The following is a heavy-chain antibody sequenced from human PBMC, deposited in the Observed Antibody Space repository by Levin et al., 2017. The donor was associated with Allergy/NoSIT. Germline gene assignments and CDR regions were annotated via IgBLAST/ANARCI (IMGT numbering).Heavy chain of an antibody. CDR2: ISGSGGST. V-gene: IGHV3-23*01. Sequence: GESLKISCAASGFTFSSYAMSWVRQAPGKGLEWVSAISGSGGSTYYADSVKGRFTISRDNSKNTLYLQMNSLRAEDTAVYYCAKEGHIVVVVAARFDDAFDSWGQGTMVTVSS. CDR3: AKEGHIVVVVAARFDDAFDS. J-gene: IGHJ3*02. D-gene: IGHD2-15*01. CDR1: GFTFSSYA.